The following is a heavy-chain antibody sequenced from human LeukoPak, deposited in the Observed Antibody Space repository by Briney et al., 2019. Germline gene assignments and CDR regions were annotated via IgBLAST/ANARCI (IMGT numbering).Heavy chain of an antibody. V-gene: IGHV1-18*01. CDR2: ISAYNGNT. CDR1: VYTFTSYG. CDR3: ARDRPRGFYDILTGAYYFDY. J-gene: IGHJ4*02. D-gene: IGHD3-9*01. Sequence: ASVKVSCKASVYTFTSYGISWVRQAPGQGLEWMGWISAYNGNTNYAQKLQGRVTMTTDTSTSTAYMELRSLRSDDTAVYYCARDRPRGFYDILTGAYYFDYWGQGTLVTVSS.